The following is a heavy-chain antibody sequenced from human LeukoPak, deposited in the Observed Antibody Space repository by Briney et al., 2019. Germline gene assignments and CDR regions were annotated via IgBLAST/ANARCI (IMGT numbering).Heavy chain of an antibody. Sequence: ASVKVSCKASVYTFTSYDINWVRQATGQGLEWMGWMNPNSGNTGYAQKFQGRVTITRNTSISTAYMELSSLRSEDTAVYYCARVKICSGGSCVYWFDPWGQGTLVTVSS. D-gene: IGHD2-15*01. CDR2: MNPNSGNT. J-gene: IGHJ5*02. CDR1: VYTFTSYD. V-gene: IGHV1-8*03. CDR3: ARVKICSGGSCVYWFDP.